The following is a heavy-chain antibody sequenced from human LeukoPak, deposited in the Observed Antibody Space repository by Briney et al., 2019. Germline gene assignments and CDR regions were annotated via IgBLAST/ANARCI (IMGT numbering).Heavy chain of an antibody. CDR1: GYPFTSYW. Sequence: GESLKISCKGSGYPFTSYWIAWVRQMPGKGLEWMGIIYPGDSNTRYSPSFQGQVTISADKSINTAYLQWSSLKASDTAMYYCARQRTSDFWGDSSGYYFDYWGRGTLVTVSS. CDR2: IYPGDSNT. J-gene: IGHJ4*02. D-gene: IGHD3-3*01. CDR3: ARQRTSDFWGDSSGYYFDY. V-gene: IGHV5-51*01.